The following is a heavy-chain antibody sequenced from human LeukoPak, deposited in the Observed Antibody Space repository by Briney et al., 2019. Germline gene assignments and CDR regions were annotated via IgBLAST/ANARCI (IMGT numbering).Heavy chain of an antibody. CDR2: VYRSGST. J-gene: IGHJ3*02. Sequence: SETLSLTCVVSGYPISSGYHWGWTRQPPGEGLEWIGSVYRSGSTYYNPSLKSRVTISVDTSKNQFSLKLSSVTAADTAVYYCARSLWYSDAFDIWGQGTMVTVS. CDR1: GYPISSGYH. V-gene: IGHV4-38-2*01. D-gene: IGHD6-13*01. CDR3: ARSLWYSDAFDI.